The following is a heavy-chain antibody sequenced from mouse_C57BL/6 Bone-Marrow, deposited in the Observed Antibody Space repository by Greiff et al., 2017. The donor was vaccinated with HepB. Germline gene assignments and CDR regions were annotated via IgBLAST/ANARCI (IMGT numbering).Heavy chain of an antibody. J-gene: IGHJ3*01. CDR3: AREELPGFAY. CDR2: IYPGSGNT. V-gene: IGHV1-76*01. CDR1: GYTFTDYY. Sequence: VQLQQSGAELVRPGASVKLSCKASGYTFTDYYINWVKQRPGQGLEWIARIYPGSGNTYYNEKFKGKATLTADKSSSTAYMTLSSLTSEDSAVYFGAREELPGFAYWGQGTLVTVSA.